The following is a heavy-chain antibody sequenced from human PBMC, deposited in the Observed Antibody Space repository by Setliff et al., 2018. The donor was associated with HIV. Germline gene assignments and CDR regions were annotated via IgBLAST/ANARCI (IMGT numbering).Heavy chain of an antibody. J-gene: IGHJ4*02. CDR2: INSDGSST. Sequence: GGSLRLSCAASGFTFSTYWMNWVRQAPGKGLVWVSRINSDGSSTSYADSVKGRFTISRDNAKNTLYLQMNGLRAEDTAVYYCARPGKLYYFDYWGQGTLVTSPQ. CDR1: GFTFSTYW. CDR3: ARPGKLYYFDY. D-gene: IGHD1-1*01. V-gene: IGHV3-74*01.